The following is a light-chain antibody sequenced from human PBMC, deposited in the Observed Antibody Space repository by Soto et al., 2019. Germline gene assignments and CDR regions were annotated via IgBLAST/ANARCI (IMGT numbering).Light chain of an antibody. Sequence: DIVLTQSPGTLSLSPGERATLSCRASQTVSSSSLAWYQQKPGQAPRLLIFGASTRAAGFPDRFSGSGSGTDFTLTISRLEPEDFAVYYCQYRSGWLRTFGQGTKVDIK. V-gene: IGKV3D-20*02. CDR3: QYRSGWLRT. J-gene: IGKJ1*01. CDR2: GAS. CDR1: QTVSSSS.